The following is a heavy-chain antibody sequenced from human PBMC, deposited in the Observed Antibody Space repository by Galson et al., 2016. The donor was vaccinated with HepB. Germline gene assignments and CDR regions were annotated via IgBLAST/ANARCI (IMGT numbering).Heavy chain of an antibody. CDR1: HESFSGYY. CDR2: INHRGDT. V-gene: IGHV4-34*01. J-gene: IGHJ4*02. CDR3: ARDKIAAPRSRILHD. D-gene: IGHD6-13*01. Sequence: SETLSLTCGVFHESFSGYYYNWIRQPPGKGLEWIGEINHRGDTQYNPSLKSRVTISVDTSKKQLSLKLASATAADTAVYHCARDKIAAPRSRILHDWGQGTLVTFSS.